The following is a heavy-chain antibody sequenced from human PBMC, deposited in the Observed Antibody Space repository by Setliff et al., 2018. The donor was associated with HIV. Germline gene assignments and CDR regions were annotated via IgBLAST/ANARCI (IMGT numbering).Heavy chain of an antibody. Sequence: SETLSLTCAVYGGSFSAYYWSWIRQTPGKGLEWIGEINHSGGTNNNPSLKSRVTMSVDTSKNQFSLKLSSVTAADTAVFYCARGGYSYGFGRHRAYFQYWGQGTQVTVSS. CDR1: GGSFSAYY. CDR2: INHSGGT. CDR3: ARGGYSYGFGRHRAYFQY. J-gene: IGHJ1*01. V-gene: IGHV4-34*01. D-gene: IGHD5-18*01.